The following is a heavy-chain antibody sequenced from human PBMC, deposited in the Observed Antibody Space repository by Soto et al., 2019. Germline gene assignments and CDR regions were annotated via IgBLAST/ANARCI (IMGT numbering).Heavy chain of an antibody. CDR1: GFTFSHYT. Sequence: GGSLRLSCVASGFTFSHYTLNWVRRAPGKGLEWVSTISDRPTGHTHYAESVGGRFTISRDDSRDTVFLQMDSLRAEDTAVYYCTTRMTAHFDYWGQGVLVTVSS. D-gene: IGHD2-21*02. CDR3: TTRMTAHFDY. CDR2: ISDRPTGHT. J-gene: IGHJ4*02. V-gene: IGHV3-23*01.